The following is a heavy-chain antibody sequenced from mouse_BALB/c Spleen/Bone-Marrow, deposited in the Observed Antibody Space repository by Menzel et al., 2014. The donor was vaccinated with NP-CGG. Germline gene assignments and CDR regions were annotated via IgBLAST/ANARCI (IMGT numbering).Heavy chain of an antibody. CDR1: GYTFTSYY. Sequence: QVQLQQSGPELVRPGASVKLSCKASGYTFTSYYMYWVKQRPGQGLEWIGEINPSNGGTNFNEKFKSKATLTVDKSSSTAYMQLSSLTSEDSAVYYCTRSDGYYVHHWYFDVWGAGTTVTVSS. V-gene: IGHV1S81*02. J-gene: IGHJ1*01. CDR3: TRSDGYYVHHWYFDV. D-gene: IGHD2-3*01. CDR2: INPSNGGT.